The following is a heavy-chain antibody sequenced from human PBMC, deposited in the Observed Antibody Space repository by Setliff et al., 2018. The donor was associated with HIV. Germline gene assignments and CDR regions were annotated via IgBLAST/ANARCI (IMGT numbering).Heavy chain of an antibody. D-gene: IGHD6-19*01. CDR2: IIPIFGTA. V-gene: IGHV1-69*05. Sequence: ASVKVSCKASGGAFSSYALSWVRQAPGQGLEWMGGIIPIFGTANYAQKFQGRVTITTDESTSTAYMELSSLRSEDTAVYYCASHSGGWNYYLDYWGQGTLVTVSS. CDR3: ASHSGGWNYYLDY. CDR1: GGAFSSYA. J-gene: IGHJ4*02.